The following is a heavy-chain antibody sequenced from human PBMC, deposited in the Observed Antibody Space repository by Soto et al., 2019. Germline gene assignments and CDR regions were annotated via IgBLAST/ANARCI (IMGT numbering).Heavy chain of an antibody. V-gene: IGHV1-46*01. CDR3: ARGGRVVVVTAALDY. CDR2: VNPSGGHT. D-gene: IGHD2-21*02. J-gene: IGHJ4*02. Sequence: QVQLVQSGAEVKKPGASVKVSCKASGDTFTDYYIHWVRQAPGQGLEWMGTVNPSGGHTTYAQHFLGRMTMTRDTPTSTLYMELTRLTSEDTAVYYCARGGRVVVVTAALDYWGQGTLVTVSS. CDR1: GDTFTDYY.